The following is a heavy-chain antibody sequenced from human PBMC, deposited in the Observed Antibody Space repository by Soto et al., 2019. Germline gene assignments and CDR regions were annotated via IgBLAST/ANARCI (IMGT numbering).Heavy chain of an antibody. J-gene: IGHJ4*02. D-gene: IGHD3-10*01. Sequence: QVQLVQSGAEVKKPGSSVKVSCKASGGTFSSYAISWVRQAPGQGLEWMGGIIPIFGTANYAQKFQGRVTITADESTSTAYVELSSLRSEVTAVYYCARGHWTGTMGTYYFDYWGQGTLVTVSS. CDR1: GGTFSSYA. CDR2: IIPIFGTA. CDR3: ARGHWTGTMGTYYFDY. V-gene: IGHV1-69*01.